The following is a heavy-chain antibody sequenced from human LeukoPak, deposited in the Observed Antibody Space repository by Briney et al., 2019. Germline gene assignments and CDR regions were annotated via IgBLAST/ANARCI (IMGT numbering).Heavy chain of an antibody. CDR1: GFTFSSYS. J-gene: IGHJ4*02. CDR3: AKGGRVPVVVITYFDY. D-gene: IGHD3-22*01. Sequence: GGSLRLSCAASGFTFSSYSMNWVRQAPGKGLEWVSAISGSGGSTYCADSVKGRFTISRDNSKNTLYLQMNSLRAEDTAVYYCAKGGRVPVVVITYFDYWGQGTLVTVSS. V-gene: IGHV3-23*01. CDR2: ISGSGGST.